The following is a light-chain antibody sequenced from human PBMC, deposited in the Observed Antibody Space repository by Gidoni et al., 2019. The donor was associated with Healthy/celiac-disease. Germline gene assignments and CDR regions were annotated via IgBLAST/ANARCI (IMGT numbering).Light chain of an antibody. Sequence: SYELTQPPSVSVSPGQTARITCSGDALPKPYAYWYQQKPGQAPVLGIYKDSERPSGIPERFSGSSSGTTVTLTISGVQAEDEADYYCQSADSSGVWVFGGGTKLTVL. CDR1: ALPKPY. CDR3: QSADSSGVWV. J-gene: IGLJ3*02. CDR2: KDS. V-gene: IGLV3-25*03.